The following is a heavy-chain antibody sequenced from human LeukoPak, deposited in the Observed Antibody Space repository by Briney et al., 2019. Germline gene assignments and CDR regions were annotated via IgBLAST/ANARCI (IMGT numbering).Heavy chain of an antibody. J-gene: IGHJ4*02. CDR3: ARDDSRSGYGDFFDY. D-gene: IGHD4-17*01. CDR1: GFTFSSYS. Sequence: GGSLRLSCAASGFTFSSYSMNWVRQAPGKGLEWVSSISSSSSYIYYADSVKGRFTISRDNAKNSLYLQMNSLRAEDTAVYYCARDDSRSGYGDFFDYWGQGTLVTVSS. V-gene: IGHV3-21*01. CDR2: ISSSSSYI.